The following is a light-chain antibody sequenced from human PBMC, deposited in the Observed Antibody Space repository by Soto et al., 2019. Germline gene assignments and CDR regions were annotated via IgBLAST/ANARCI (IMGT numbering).Light chain of an antibody. CDR1: QSISSF. CDR2: AAS. J-gene: IGKJ5*01. CDR3: QQYENLPT. V-gene: IGKV1-39*01. Sequence: DIQMTQTPSSLSTSVGDRVTISFRASQSISSFLNWFQQKPGKAPKLLIYAASSLQSGVPSRFSGSGSGTNFTLTIDSLQPEDFATYYCQQYENLPTFGQGTRLEIK.